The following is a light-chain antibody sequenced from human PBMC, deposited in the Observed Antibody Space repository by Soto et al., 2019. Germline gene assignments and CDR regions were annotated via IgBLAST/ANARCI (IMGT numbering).Light chain of an antibody. Sequence: EIGLTHCPVTVSFSPVARATLSCGASQSVSSSYLAWYQQKPGLAPRLLIYDASSRATGIPDRFSGSGSGTDTTLTCGRLEPADFALYYCQQYGSSPWPFGQGTKVDIK. CDR3: QQYGSSPWP. V-gene: IGKV3D-20*01. CDR2: DAS. CDR1: QSVSSSY. J-gene: IGKJ1*01.